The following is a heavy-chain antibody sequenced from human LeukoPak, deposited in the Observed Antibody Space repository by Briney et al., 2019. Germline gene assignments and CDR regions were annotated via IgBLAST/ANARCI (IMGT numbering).Heavy chain of an antibody. J-gene: IGHJ6*02. D-gene: IGHD4-17*01. CDR3: ATTPRDYYYGMDV. V-gene: IGHV1-2*02. CDR2: INPNSGGT. CDR1: GYTFTGYY. Sequence: ASVKVSCKASGYTFTGYYMHWVRQAPGQGLEWMGWINPNSGGTNYTQKFQGRVTMTRDTSISTAYMELSRLRSDDTAVYYCATTPRDYYYGMDVWGQGTTVTVSS.